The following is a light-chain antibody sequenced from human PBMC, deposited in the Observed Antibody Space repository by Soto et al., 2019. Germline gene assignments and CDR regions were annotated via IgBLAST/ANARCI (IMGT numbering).Light chain of an antibody. CDR3: CSYAGRWV. Sequence: QSALTQPASVSGSPGQSITISCTGTSSDVGSYNLVSWYQQHPGKAPKLMIYEGSKRPSWVSNRFSGSKSDNTASLTISGLQAEDEADYYCCSYAGRWVFGGGTKFTVL. J-gene: IGLJ2*01. CDR1: SSDVGSYNL. V-gene: IGLV2-23*01. CDR2: EGS.